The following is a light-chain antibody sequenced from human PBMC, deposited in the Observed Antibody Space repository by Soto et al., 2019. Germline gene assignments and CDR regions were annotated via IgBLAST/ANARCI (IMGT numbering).Light chain of an antibody. CDR3: QQRSKWPYT. CDR2: DAS. V-gene: IGKV3-11*01. J-gene: IGKJ2*01. CDR1: QGVGSY. Sequence: EIVLTQSPATLSLSPGERATLSCRASQGVGSYLAWYQQKCGQAPRLLIYDASKRATGIPARFSGSGSGTDFTLTISSLEPEDFEVYYCQQRSKWPYTFGQGMKLEIK.